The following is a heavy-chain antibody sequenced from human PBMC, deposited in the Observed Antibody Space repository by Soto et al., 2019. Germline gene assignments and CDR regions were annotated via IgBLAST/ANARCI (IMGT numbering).Heavy chain of an antibody. CDR1: GFTFSNAW. D-gene: IGHD3-9*01. CDR3: TTEDDILTGYSPYYYYGMDV. J-gene: IGHJ6*02. Sequence: GGSMRLACAACGFTFSNAWMSWVRQDPGKGLEWVGRIKSKTDGGTTDYAAPVKGRFTISRDDSKNTLYLQMNSLKTEDTAVYYCTTEDDILTGYSPYYYYGMDVWGQGTTVTVSS. CDR2: IKSKTDGGTT. V-gene: IGHV3-15*01.